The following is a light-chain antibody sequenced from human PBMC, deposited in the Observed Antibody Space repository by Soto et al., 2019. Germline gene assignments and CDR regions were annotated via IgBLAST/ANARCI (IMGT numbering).Light chain of an antibody. CDR3: TSYTASSPFYV. CDR2: DVY. V-gene: IGLV2-14*03. CDR1: RTDGDGHDY. J-gene: IGLJ1*01. Sequence: QSALTQPASVSGSPGQSIAIFCIGVRTDGDGHDYVSWYQQHPGQAPQLIIYDVYNRPSGVSDRFSGSKSGNTASLIISGLQAEDEADYFCTSYTASSPFYVFGAGTKVTVL.